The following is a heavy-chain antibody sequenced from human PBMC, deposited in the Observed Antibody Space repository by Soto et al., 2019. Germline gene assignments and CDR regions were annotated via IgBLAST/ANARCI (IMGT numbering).Heavy chain of an antibody. CDR2: ISGSGGST. V-gene: IGHV3-23*01. D-gene: IGHD3-22*01. Sequence: PGGSLRLSCAASGFTFSSYAMSWVRQAPGKGLEWVSAISGSGGSTYYADSVKGRFTISRDNSKNTLYLQMNSLRAEDTAVYYCAKESSADSSGYHYYYYYYGMDVWGQGTTVTVSS. CDR1: GFTFSSYA. J-gene: IGHJ6*02. CDR3: AKESSADSSGYHYYYYYYGMDV.